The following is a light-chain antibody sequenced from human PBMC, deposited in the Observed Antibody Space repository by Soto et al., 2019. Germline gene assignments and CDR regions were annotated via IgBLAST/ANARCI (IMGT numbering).Light chain of an antibody. CDR2: DNN. CDR3: QSFDSRLSAPV. CDR1: SSNIGADYD. V-gene: IGLV1-40*01. Sequence: QSVLTQPPSVSGAPGQRVTISCSGSSSNIGADYDVHWYQQLPGAAPKLLIYDNNNRPSGVPDRFSGSKSGTSASLAITGLQAEDEADYYCQSFDSRLSAPVFGGGTKLTVL. J-gene: IGLJ2*01.